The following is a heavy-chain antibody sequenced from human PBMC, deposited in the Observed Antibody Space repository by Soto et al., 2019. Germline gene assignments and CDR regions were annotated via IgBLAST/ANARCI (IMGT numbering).Heavy chain of an antibody. CDR3: GRVVEGATRHTDFDS. Sequence: SETLSLTCAVSCVSIHNSHSFWGWIRQPPGKGLEFIGSVYYSGGANYNPSLKSRVTVSIDTSNNQFSLRVNSVTAADTAVYYCGRVVEGATRHTDFDSWGQGILVNVSS. CDR2: VYYSGGA. V-gene: IGHV4-39*01. D-gene: IGHD2-15*01. CDR1: CVSIHNSHSF. J-gene: IGHJ5*01.